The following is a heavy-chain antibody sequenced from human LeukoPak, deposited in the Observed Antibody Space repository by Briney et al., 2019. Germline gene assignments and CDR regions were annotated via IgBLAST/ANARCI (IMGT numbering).Heavy chain of an antibody. D-gene: IGHD3-10*01. V-gene: IGHV1-69*04. Sequence: GASVKVSCKASGGTFSSYAISWVRQAPGQGLEWMGRIITILGIANYAQKFQGRVTITADKSTSTAYMELSSLRSEDTAVYYCARERGSGSPYYFDYWGQGTLVTVSS. CDR3: ARERGSGSPYYFDY. CDR1: GGTFSSYA. J-gene: IGHJ4*02. CDR2: IITILGIA.